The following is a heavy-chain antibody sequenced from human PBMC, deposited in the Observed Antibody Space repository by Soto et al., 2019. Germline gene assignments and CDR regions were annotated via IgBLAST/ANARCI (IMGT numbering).Heavy chain of an antibody. CDR2: IIPIFGTA. V-gene: IGHV1-69*13. Sequence: ASVKVSCKASGGTFSSYAISWVRQAPGQGLEWMGGIIPIFGTANYAQKFQGRVTITADESTSTAYMELSSLRSEDTAVYYCAIFGGXYDHGGERHYYYYGMDVWGQGTTVTVSS. D-gene: IGHD5-12*01. CDR3: AIFGGXYDHGGERHYYYYGMDV. CDR1: GGTFSSYA. J-gene: IGHJ6*02.